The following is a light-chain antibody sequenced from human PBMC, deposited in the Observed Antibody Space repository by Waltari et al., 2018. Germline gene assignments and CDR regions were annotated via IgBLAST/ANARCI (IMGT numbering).Light chain of an antibody. J-gene: IGLJ2*01. V-gene: IGLV1-40*01. CDR1: SSNHGAGSE. CDR2: NHN. CDR3: QSYDTSLSGSI. Sequence: QSVLTQPPSVSGAPGQRVPIPCTGSSSNHGAGSEIPRYQQYPGAAPKVLIYNHNNRPSGVPDRCSGSKSGTSASLAITGLQAEDEADYYCQSYDTSLSGSIFGGGTKLTVL.